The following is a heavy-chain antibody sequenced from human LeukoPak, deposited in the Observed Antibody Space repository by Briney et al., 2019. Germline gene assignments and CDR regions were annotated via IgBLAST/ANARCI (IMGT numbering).Heavy chain of an antibody. CDR3: ARIVGATIDY. CDR2: INHSGST. V-gene: IGHV4-34*01. CDR1: GGSFSGYY. J-gene: IGHJ4*02. D-gene: IGHD1-26*01. Sequence: SETLSLTCAVYGGSFSGYYWSWIRQPPGKGLEWIGEINHSGSTNYNPSLKSRVTISVDTSKNQFSLKLSSVTAADTAVYYCARIVGATIDYWGQGTLVTVSS.